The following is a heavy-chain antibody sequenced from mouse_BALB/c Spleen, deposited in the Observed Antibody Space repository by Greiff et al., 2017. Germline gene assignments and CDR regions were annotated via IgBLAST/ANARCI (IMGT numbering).Heavy chain of an antibody. CDR2: IRNKANGYTT. D-gene: IGHD2-1*01. CDR3: ARGYGNNYFDY. CDR1: GFTFTDYY. J-gene: IGHJ2*01. V-gene: IGHV7-3*02. Sequence: DVMLVESGGGLVQPGGSLRLSCATSGFTFTDYYMSWVRQPPGKALEWLGFIRNKANGYTTEYSASVKGRFTISRDNSQSILYLQMNTLRAEDSATYYCARGYGNNYFDYWGQGTTLTVSS.